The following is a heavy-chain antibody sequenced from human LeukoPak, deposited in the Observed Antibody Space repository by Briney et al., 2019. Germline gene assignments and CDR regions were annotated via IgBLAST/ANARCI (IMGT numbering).Heavy chain of an antibody. J-gene: IGHJ6*03. D-gene: IGHD4-23*01. CDR1: GYTFTGYY. Sequence: ASVKVSCKASGYTFTGYYMHWVRQAPGQGLEWMGWINPNSGGTNYAQKFQGRVTMTRDTSTSTAYMELSRLRSDDTAVYYCARVAFLRWKYYMDVWGKGTTVTVSS. CDR3: ARVAFLRWKYYMDV. CDR2: INPNSGGT. V-gene: IGHV1-2*02.